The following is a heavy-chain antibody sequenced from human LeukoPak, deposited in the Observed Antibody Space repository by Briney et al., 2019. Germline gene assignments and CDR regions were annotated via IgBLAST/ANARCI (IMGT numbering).Heavy chain of an antibody. V-gene: IGHV1-69*13. CDR3: ARDSRAIAAAPFDY. CDR2: VIPIFGTA. J-gene: IGHJ4*02. CDR1: GGTFSSYA. D-gene: IGHD6-13*01. Sequence: ASVKVSCKASGGTFSSYAISWVRQAPGQGLEWMGGVIPIFGTANYAQEFQGRVTITADESTSTAYVELSSLRSEDTAVYYCARDSRAIAAAPFDYWGQGTLVTVSS.